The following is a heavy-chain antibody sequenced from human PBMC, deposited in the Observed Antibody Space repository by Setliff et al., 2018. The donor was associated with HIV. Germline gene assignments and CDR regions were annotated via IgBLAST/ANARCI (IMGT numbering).Heavy chain of an antibody. V-gene: IGHV3-33*06. D-gene: IGHD5-12*01. CDR2: IWYDGSNK. CDR1: GFTFSSCW. CDR3: AKDWAPIVATGGYYFDY. Sequence: GGSLRLSCAASGFTFSSCWVTWVRQGPGKGLEWVAVIWYDGSNKYYADSVKGRFTISRDNSKNTLYLQMNSLRAEDTAVYYCAKDWAPIVATGGYYFDYWGQGTLVTVSS. J-gene: IGHJ4*02.